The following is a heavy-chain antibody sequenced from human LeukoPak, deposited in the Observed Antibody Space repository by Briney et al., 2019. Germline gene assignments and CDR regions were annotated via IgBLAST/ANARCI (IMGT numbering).Heavy chain of an antibody. CDR3: ARDRRGSRGNYYFDY. D-gene: IGHD1-7*01. J-gene: IGHJ4*02. CDR2: LKFDGSDK. Sequence: GGSLRLSCATSGFTFSNYWMSWVRQAPGRGLEWVANLKFDGSDKYYVDSVKGRFTISRDNAKNSLYLEMNSLRVEDTAVYYCARDRRGSRGNYYFDYWGQGTLVTVSS. CDR1: GFTFSNYW. V-gene: IGHV3-7*01.